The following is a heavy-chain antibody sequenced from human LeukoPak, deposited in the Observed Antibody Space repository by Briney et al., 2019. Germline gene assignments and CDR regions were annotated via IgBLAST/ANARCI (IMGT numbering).Heavy chain of an antibody. CDR3: ARRGIAAAGYDY. CDR1: GGSISSYY. CDR2: IYYSGTT. J-gene: IGHJ4*02. Sequence: SESLSLTCTVSGGSISSYYWSWIRQPPGKGLEWIGYIYYSGTTNYTPSLTSRVTILVDTSKNQFSLNLSSVTAADTAVYYCARRGIAAAGYDYWGQGTLVTVSS. V-gene: IGHV4-59*08. D-gene: IGHD6-13*01.